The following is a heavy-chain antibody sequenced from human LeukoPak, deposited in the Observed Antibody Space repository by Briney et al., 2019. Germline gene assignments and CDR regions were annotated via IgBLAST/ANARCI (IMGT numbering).Heavy chain of an antibody. CDR1: GYTFTSYD. V-gene: IGHV1-46*01. Sequence: ASVKVSCKASGYTFTSYDINWVRQATGQGLEWMGIINPSGGSTSYAQKFQGRVTMTRDMSTSTVYMELSSLRSEDTAVYYCARDRTDYDFWSGYYYFDYWGQGTLVTVSS. J-gene: IGHJ4*02. D-gene: IGHD3-3*01. CDR3: ARDRTDYDFWSGYYYFDY. CDR2: INPSGGST.